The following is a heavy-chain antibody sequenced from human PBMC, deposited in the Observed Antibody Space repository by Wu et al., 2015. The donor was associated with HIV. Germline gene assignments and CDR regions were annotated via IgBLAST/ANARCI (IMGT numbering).Heavy chain of an antibody. CDR2: MNPNSGNT. CDR1: GYTFTSYD. J-gene: IGHJ6*02. CDR3: ARGITMVRGVIINPRSRQSGLALGMDV. V-gene: IGHV1-8*01. D-gene: IGHD3-10*01. Sequence: QVQLVQSGAEVKKPGASVKVSCKASGYTFTSYDINWVRQATGQGLEWMGWMNPNSGNTGYAQKFQGRVTMTRNTSISTAYMELSSLRSEDTAVYYCARGITMVRGVIINPRSRQSGLALGMDVWGQGTTGHRLL.